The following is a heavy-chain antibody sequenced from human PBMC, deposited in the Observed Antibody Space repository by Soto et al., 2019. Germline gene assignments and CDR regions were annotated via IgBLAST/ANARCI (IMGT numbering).Heavy chain of an antibody. CDR2: IYYSGSI. Sequence: PSETLSLTCTVSGGSISSSSYYWGWIRQPPGKGLEWIGSIYYSGSIYYNPSLKSRVTISVDTSKNQFSLKLSSVTAADTAVYYCARAYYDFWSGYLNYGMDVWGQGTTVTSP. D-gene: IGHD3-3*01. CDR3: ARAYYDFWSGYLNYGMDV. J-gene: IGHJ6*02. CDR1: GGSISSSSYY. V-gene: IGHV4-39*01.